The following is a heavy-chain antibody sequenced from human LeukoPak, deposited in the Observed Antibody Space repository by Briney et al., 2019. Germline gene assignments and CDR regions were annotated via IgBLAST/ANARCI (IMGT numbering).Heavy chain of an antibody. CDR2: NYHSGST. V-gene: IGHV4-59*08. D-gene: IGHD4-11*01. J-gene: IGHJ4*02. Sequence: SETLSLTCTVSDGSISSYYWSWIRQPPGKGLEWIGFNYHSGSTNCNPSLKSRVTMSVDTSKNQFSLKQTSVTAADTAVYYCARHGGNYDFDYWGQGTLLTVSS. CDR1: DGSISSYY. CDR3: ARHGGNYDFDY.